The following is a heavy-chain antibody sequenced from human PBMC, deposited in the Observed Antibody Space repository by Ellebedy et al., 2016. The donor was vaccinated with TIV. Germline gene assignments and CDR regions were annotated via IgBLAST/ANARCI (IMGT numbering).Heavy chain of an antibody. J-gene: IGHJ4*02. D-gene: IGHD1-1*01. Sequence: GGSLRLSXEGSGYSFTTYWIGWVRQMPGKGLEWMGIIYPGDSDTRYSPSFQGQVTISADKSISTAYLQWSSLKASDTAMYYCATSTTGTPFDYWGQGTLVTVSS. CDR2: IYPGDSDT. CDR1: GYSFTTYW. CDR3: ATSTTGTPFDY. V-gene: IGHV5-51*01.